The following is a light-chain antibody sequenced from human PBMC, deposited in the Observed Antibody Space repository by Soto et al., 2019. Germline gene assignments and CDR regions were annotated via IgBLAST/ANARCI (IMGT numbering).Light chain of an antibody. CDR2: GVK. J-gene: IGLJ1*01. Sequence: SALTQPASVSGSPGQSITISCTGSGRDIGAYDYVSSYQQHPGKAPKLIIYGVKNRPSGVSNRFSASKSAFTASLTISGLQTEDEADYYCSSYTTSYFYVFGPGTKLTVL. CDR3: SSYTTSYFYV. V-gene: IGLV2-14*01. CDR1: GRDIGAYDY.